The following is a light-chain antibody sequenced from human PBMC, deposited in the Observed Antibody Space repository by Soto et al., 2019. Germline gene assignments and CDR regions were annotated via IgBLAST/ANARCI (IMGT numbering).Light chain of an antibody. CDR2: QDT. Sequence: SYELTQPPSVSVSPGQTATITCSGDKLGDKYVCWYQQKPGQSPLLVIYQDTKRPSGIPERFSGSNSGNTATLTISGTQAMDEADYYCQAWDNSPHVVFGGGTKVTVL. CDR1: KLGDKY. J-gene: IGLJ2*01. V-gene: IGLV3-1*01. CDR3: QAWDNSPHVV.